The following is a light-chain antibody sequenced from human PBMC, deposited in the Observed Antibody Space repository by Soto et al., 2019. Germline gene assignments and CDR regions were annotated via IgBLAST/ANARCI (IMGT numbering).Light chain of an antibody. V-gene: IGKV1-33*01. CDR2: DAS. Sequence: DVQMTQSPSSLSASVGDRVTITCQASQDISNYLNWYQQKPGKAPKLLIYDASNLETGVPSRFSGSGFGTDFTFTISSLQLEDIATYYCQQYDNLPPFTFGPGTKVDIK. CDR3: QQYDNLPPFT. CDR1: QDISNY. J-gene: IGKJ3*01.